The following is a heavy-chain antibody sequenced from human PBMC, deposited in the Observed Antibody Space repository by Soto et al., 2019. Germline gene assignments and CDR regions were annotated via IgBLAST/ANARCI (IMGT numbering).Heavy chain of an antibody. CDR1: GYSISSGYY. D-gene: IGHD2-2*01. CDR3: ASATPGYCSSTSCYPGWFDP. V-gene: IGHV4-38-2*01. J-gene: IGHJ5*02. Sequence: PSETLSLTCAVSGYSISSGYYWGWIRQPPGKGLEWIGSIYHSGSTYYNPSLKSRVTISVDTSKSQFSLKLSSVTAADTAVYYCASATPGYCSSTSCYPGWFDPWGQGTLVTVSS. CDR2: IYHSGST.